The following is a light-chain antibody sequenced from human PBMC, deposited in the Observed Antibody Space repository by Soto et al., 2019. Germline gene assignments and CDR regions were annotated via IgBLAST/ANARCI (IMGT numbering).Light chain of an antibody. J-gene: IGKJ3*01. V-gene: IGKV3-20*01. CDR2: GAS. Sequence: EIVLTQSPGTLSLSPGERATLSCRASQSVSSSYLAWYQQKPGQAPRLLIYGASSRATGIPDRFSGSGSGTDFTLTISRLEPEDFAVYYCQHYGSSPHTFGPGTKVEIK. CDR3: QHYGSSPHT. CDR1: QSVSSSY.